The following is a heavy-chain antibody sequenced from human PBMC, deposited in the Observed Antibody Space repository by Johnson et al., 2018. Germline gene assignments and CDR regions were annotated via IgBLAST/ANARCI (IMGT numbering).Heavy chain of an antibody. D-gene: IGHD6-19*01. J-gene: IGHJ6*02. CDR3: ARAQYSSGWYGELYYYGMDV. Sequence: QVQLVESGGGLGKPGGSLRLSCAASGFTFRNYYMSWIRQAPGKGLEWVSYISNSGTTTYYADSVKGRFTISRDNAKNSVYLQMNSLRAEDTAVYYCARAQYSSGWYGELYYYGMDVWGQGTTVTVSS. CDR1: GFTFRNYY. CDR2: ISNSGTTT. V-gene: IGHV3-11*04.